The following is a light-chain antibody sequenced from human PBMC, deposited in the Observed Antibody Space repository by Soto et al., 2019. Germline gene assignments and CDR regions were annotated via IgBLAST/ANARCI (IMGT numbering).Light chain of an antibody. CDR2: SNN. CDR1: SSNIGSNT. V-gene: IGLV1-44*01. CDR3: AAWDDSLNGVL. J-gene: IGLJ2*01. Sequence: QSVLTQPPSASGTPGQRVTISCTGSSSNIGSNTVNWYQHVPGTAPKLLIYSNNHRPSGVPDRFSGSKSGTSATLAISGLQSEDEADYYCAAWDDSLNGVLFGGGTKLTVL.